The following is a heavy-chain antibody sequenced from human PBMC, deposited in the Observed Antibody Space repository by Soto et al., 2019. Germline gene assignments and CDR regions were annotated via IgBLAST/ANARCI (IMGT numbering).Heavy chain of an antibody. Sequence: QVQLVQSGAEVKKPGASVKVSCKASGYTFTSYAISWVRQAPGQGLEWMGWINAYNGNTNYAQKVQGKVTMTTDTTTSTAYMELRSLRSDDTAVYYCARGWFGEFVDYFDYWGQGTLVTVSS. CDR3: ARGWFGEFVDYFDY. V-gene: IGHV1-18*01. CDR2: INAYNGNT. J-gene: IGHJ4*02. CDR1: GYTFTSYA. D-gene: IGHD3-10*01.